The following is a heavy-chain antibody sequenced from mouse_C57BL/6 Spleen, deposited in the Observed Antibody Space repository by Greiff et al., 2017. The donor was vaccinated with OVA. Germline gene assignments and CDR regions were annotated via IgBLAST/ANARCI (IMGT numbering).Heavy chain of an antibody. J-gene: IGHJ4*01. CDR3: VRQYDGYGNYAMDY. CDR2: IRSKSNNYAT. D-gene: IGHD2-3*01. CDR1: GFSFNTYA. V-gene: IGHV10-1*01. Sequence: EVKLVESGGGLVQPKGSLKLSCAASGFSFNTYAMNWVRQAPGKGLEWVARIRSKSNNYATYYADSVKDRFTISRDDSESMLYLQMNNLKTEDTAMYYCVRQYDGYGNYAMDYWGQGTSVTVSS.